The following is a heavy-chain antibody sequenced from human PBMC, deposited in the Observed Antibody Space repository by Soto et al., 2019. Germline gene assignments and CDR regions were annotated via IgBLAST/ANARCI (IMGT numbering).Heavy chain of an antibody. Sequence: QVQLVKSGGGVVQPGRSLRLSCIASGFTFSQNGFHWVRKAPGKGLEWVALIPYSEYVIKYGDSVKGQFTASRDNSKNTVFQHMDSLLPEDTAIYYATKAGLQFYSNPAGFHFYDRGKGTLVTDTS. J-gene: IGHJ4*02. D-gene: IGHD4-4*01. CDR1: GFTFSQNG. V-gene: IGHV3-30*18. CDR2: IPYSEYVI. CDR3: TKAGLQFYSNPAGFHFYD.